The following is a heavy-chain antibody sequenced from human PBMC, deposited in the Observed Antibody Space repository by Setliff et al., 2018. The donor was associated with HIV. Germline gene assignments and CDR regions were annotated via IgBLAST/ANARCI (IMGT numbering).Heavy chain of an antibody. CDR1: GFTFSNYG. V-gene: IGHV3-30*02. J-gene: IGHJ4*02. CDR3: ARDLASPDYSSGCPGY. Sequence: LRLSCEISGFTFSNYGMHWVRQAPGKGLEWVAFIRYDGSNKYYADSVKGRFTISRDNSKNTVYLQVHSLRIEDTAVYYCARDLASPDYSSGCPGYWGQGTLVTVSS. D-gene: IGHD6-19*01. CDR2: IRYDGSNK.